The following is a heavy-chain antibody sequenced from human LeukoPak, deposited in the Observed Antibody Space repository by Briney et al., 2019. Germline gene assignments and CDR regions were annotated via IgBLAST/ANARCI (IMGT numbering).Heavy chain of an antibody. J-gene: IGHJ4*02. CDR1: GYSISSGYY. Sequence: PSETLSLTCTVSGYSISSGYYWGWIRQPPGKGLEWIGSIYHSGSTHYNPSLKSRVTISVDTSKNQFSLKLSSVTAADTAVYYCARVAVTGIDYWGQGTLVTVSS. CDR2: IYHSGST. D-gene: IGHD6-19*01. V-gene: IGHV4-38-2*02. CDR3: ARVAVTGIDY.